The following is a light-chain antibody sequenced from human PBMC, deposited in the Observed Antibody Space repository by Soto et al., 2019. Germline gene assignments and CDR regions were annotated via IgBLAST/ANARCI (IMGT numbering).Light chain of an antibody. V-gene: IGKV3-20*01. CDR3: QQYGSSGT. Sequence: IVFTQSPGTLSLSPGERSTLSCRASQSVSNNYFAWYQQKPGQAPSLLIYGASNRATGIPDRFSGSGSGTDFTLTISILAPEYFAVYYCQQYGSSGTFGQGTKVDIK. CDR2: GAS. J-gene: IGKJ1*01. CDR1: QSVSNNY.